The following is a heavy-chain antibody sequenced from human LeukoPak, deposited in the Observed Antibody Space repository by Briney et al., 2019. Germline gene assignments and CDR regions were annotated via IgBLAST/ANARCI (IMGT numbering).Heavy chain of an antibody. Sequence: GGSLRLSFAASGFTFSSYSMNWVRQAPGKGLEWVSSISSSSSYIYYADSVKGRFTISRDNSKNTLYLQMNSLRAEDTAVYYCAKAQIYYYYMDVWGKGTTVTVSS. V-gene: IGHV3-21*01. CDR3: AKAQIYYYYMDV. CDR2: ISSSSSYI. CDR1: GFTFSSYS. J-gene: IGHJ6*03.